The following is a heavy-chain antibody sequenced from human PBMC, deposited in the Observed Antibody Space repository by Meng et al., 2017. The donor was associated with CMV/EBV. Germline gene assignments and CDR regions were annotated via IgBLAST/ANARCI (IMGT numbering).Heavy chain of an antibody. D-gene: IGHD3-10*01. CDR3: ARNRRVRGVIGYYYYGMDV. V-gene: IGHV4-34*01. CDR1: GGSSSGYY. CDR2: INHSGST. J-gene: IGHJ6*02. Sequence: GSLRLSCAVYGGSSSGYYWSWIRQPPGKGLEWIGEINHSGSTNYNPSLKSRVTISVDTSKNQFSLKLSSVTAADTAVYYCARNRRVRGVIGYYYYGMDVWGQGTTVTVSS.